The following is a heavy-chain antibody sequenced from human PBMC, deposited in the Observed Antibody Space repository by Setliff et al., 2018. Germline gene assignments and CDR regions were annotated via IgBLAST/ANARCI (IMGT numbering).Heavy chain of an antibody. Sequence: GSLRLSCTASGFTFGHNGMHWVRQAPGKGLEWVAVIWYDGSSKYYADSVKGRFTISRDNSKNTLYLQMNSLRAEDTAVYYCARDPDYDFGDYVYFYNWGQGTLVTVSS. D-gene: IGHD4-17*01. CDR2: IWYDGSSK. CDR1: GFTFGHNG. J-gene: IGHJ1*01. CDR3: ARDPDYDFGDYVYFYN. V-gene: IGHV3-33*01.